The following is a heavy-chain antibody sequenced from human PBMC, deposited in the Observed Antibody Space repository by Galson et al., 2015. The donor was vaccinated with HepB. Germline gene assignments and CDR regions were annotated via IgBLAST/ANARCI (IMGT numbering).Heavy chain of an antibody. CDR1: CGSISSYY. V-gene: IGHV4-59*08. D-gene: IGHD3-3*01. CDR2: IYYSGST. Sequence: ETLSLTCTVSCGSISSYYWSWIRQPPGKGLEWIGYIYYSGSTNYNPSLKSRVTISVDTSKNQFSLKLSSVTAADTAVYYCARRAIIDFWSGYTYFDYWGQGTLVTVSS. CDR3: ARRAIIDFWSGYTYFDY. J-gene: IGHJ4*02.